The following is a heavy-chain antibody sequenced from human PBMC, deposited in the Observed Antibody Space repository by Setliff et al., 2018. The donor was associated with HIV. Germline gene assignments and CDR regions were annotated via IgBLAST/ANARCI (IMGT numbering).Heavy chain of an antibody. Sequence: LSLTCIVSRGSISSTSHYWGWVRQSPGRRLEWIGSIYYSGRTYYNPSLKSRVTMSVDTSTNQFSLDLTSVTAADTAVYFCAGEIAPAARLPNVGGPPPPGYYHYMDVWGKGATVTVSS. CDR2: IYYSGRT. D-gene: IGHD2-8*01. CDR1: RGSISSTSHY. CDR3: AGEIAPAARLPNVGGPPPPGYYHYMDV. V-gene: IGHV4-39*07. J-gene: IGHJ6*03.